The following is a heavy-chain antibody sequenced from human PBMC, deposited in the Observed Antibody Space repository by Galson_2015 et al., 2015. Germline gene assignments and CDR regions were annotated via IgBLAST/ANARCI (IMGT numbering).Heavy chain of an antibody. CDR1: GYTLTELS. V-gene: IGHV1-24*01. Sequence: SCKVSGYTLTELSMHWVRQAPGKGLGWMGGFDPEDGETIYAQKFQGRVTMTEDTSTDTAYMELSSLRSEDTAVYYCATGPYCSSTSCPRGYYYMDVWGKGTTVTVSS. D-gene: IGHD2-2*01. CDR2: FDPEDGET. CDR3: ATGPYCSSTSCPRGYYYMDV. J-gene: IGHJ6*03.